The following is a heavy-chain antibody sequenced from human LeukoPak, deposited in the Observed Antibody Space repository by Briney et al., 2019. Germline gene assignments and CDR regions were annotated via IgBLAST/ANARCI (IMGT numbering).Heavy chain of an antibody. J-gene: IGHJ3*02. D-gene: IGHD5-24*01. CDR2: MNPNSGNT. V-gene: IGHV1-8*03. CDR1: GYTFTSYD. CDR3: ARDGWLQLHAFDI. Sequence: GASVKVSCKASGYTFTSYDINWVRQATGQGLEWMGWMNPNSGNTGYAQKFQGRVTITADESTSTAYMEVNSLRSEDTAVYYCARDGWLQLHAFDIWGQGTMVTVSS.